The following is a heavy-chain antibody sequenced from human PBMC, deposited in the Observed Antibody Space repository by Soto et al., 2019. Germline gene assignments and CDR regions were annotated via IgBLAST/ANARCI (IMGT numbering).Heavy chain of an antibody. CDR3: AKDRWYPLKGYFEL. V-gene: IGHV3-23*01. J-gene: IGHJ2*01. D-gene: IGHD6-13*01. CDR1: GFTFSGYA. CDR2: IDGTGGTT. Sequence: QLLESGGGLVRPGGSLRLSCAASGFTFSGYAMSWVRQAPGKGLEWVAAIDGTGGTTYFADSVKGRFTISRDNSKNTIYLQMDSLRAEDTAVYYCAKDRWYPLKGYFELWGRGILVTASS.